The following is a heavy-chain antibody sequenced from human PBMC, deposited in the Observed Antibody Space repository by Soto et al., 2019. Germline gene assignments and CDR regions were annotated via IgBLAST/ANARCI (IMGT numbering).Heavy chain of an antibody. J-gene: IGHJ4*02. CDR2: ISAYNGNI. CDR1: AYTXTNYG. CDR3: ARSGSSWNLREFDS. V-gene: IGHV1-18*01. Sequence: SXKVSFKASAYTXTNYGIRLVRQAPGQGLEWMGWISAYNGNINYAQKFRGRVTMTTDTSTSSAYLEVRIMRSYDTAVYYCARSGSSWNLREFDSWGQGTLVTVSS. D-gene: IGHD6-13*01.